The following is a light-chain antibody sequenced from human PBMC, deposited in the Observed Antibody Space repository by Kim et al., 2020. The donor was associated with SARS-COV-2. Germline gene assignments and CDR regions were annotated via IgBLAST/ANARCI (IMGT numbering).Light chain of an antibody. CDR2: DVN. Sequence: QSALTQPASVSGSPGQSITISCTGTSSDVGGYNFVSWYQQHSGNAPKLLIYDVNQRPSGVSDRFSGSKSGNTASLTISGLQAEDEADYHCSSYTSSSSLVFGGGTQLTVL. V-gene: IGLV2-14*03. J-gene: IGLJ2*01. CDR1: SSDVGGYNF. CDR3: SSYTSSSSLV.